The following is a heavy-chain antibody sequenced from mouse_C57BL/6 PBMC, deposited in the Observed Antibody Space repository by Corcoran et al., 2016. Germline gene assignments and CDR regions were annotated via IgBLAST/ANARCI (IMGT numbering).Heavy chain of an antibody. Sequence: EVQLQQSGPELVKPGASVKISCKASGYTFTDYYMNWVKQSHGKSLEWIGDINPNNGGTSYNQKFKGKATLTVDKSSSTAYMELNSLTSEDSAVYYCARGGEENGIVAGMDYWGQGTSVTVSS. CDR2: INPNNGGT. CDR1: GYTFTDYY. V-gene: IGHV1-26*01. J-gene: IGHJ4*01. D-gene: IGHD1-1*01. CDR3: ARGGEENGIVAGMDY.